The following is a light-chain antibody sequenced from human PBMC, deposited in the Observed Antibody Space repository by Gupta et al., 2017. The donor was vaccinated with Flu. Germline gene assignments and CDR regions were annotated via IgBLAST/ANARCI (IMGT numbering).Light chain of an antibody. V-gene: IGLV2-11*01. CDR3: CSYAGSYAV. CDR2: DVS. J-gene: IGLJ3*02. Sequence: QSVALPCTGTSSDVGGYNYVSWYQQHPGKAPKLMIYDVSQRPSGVPDRFSASKSGNTASLXIXGLQAEXEADYYCCSYAGSYAVFGGGTKLTVL. CDR1: SSDVGGYNY.